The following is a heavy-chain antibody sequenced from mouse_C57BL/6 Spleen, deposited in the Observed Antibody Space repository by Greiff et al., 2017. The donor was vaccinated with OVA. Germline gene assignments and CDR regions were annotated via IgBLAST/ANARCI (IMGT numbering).Heavy chain of an antibody. CDR3: ARGGYRNYGDYAMDY. D-gene: IGHD2-10*02. Sequence: VKLQQPGAELVRPGSSVKLSCKASGYTFTSYWMHWVKQRPIQGLEWIGNIDPSDSETHYNQKFKDKATLTVDKSSSTAYMQLSSLTSEDSAVYYCARGGYRNYGDYAMDYWGQGTSVTVSS. V-gene: IGHV1-52*01. CDR1: GYTFTSYW. J-gene: IGHJ4*01. CDR2: IDPSDSET.